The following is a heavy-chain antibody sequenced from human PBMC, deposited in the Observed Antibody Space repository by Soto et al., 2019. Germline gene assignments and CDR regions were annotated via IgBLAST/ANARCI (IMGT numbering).Heavy chain of an antibody. V-gene: IGHV4-39*01. Sequence: QLQLQESGPGLVKPSETLSLTCTVSGGSISSSSYYWGWIRQPPGKGLEWIGSIYYSGSTYYNPSLKSRVTISVDTSKNQFSLKLSSVTAADTAVYYCARHMYSSYGMDVWGQGTTVTVSS. J-gene: IGHJ6*02. CDR3: ARHMYSSYGMDV. D-gene: IGHD6-13*01. CDR1: GGSISSSSYY. CDR2: IYYSGST.